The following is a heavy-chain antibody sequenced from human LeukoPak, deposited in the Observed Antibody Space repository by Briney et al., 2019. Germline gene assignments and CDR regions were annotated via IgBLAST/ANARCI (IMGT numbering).Heavy chain of an antibody. V-gene: IGHV3-30*18. J-gene: IGHJ5*02. CDR2: ISYGGGNK. Sequence: PGGSLRLSCAASGFTFSSYDMHWVRQAPGKGLEWVASISYGGGNKYYADSVKGRFTISRDNSKNTLYLQMNSLRAEDTAVYYCAKAHDFWSGYPNWFDPWGQGTLVTVSS. D-gene: IGHD3-3*01. CDR1: GFTFSSYD. CDR3: AKAHDFWSGYPNWFDP.